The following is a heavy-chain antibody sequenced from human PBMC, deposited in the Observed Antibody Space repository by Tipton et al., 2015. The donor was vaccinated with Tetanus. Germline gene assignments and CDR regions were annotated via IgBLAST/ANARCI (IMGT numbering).Heavy chain of an antibody. J-gene: IGHJ4*02. V-gene: IGHV4-30-2*01. CDR3: VRGRGLGAYSFGFEF. D-gene: IGHD5-18*01. CDR1: GGLITTGGYS. CDR2: IYQTGST. Sequence: TLSLTCTISGGLITTGGYSWGWIRQPPGQGLEWIGYIYQTGSTYYRPSLRSRLTISINRSKNQFSLKLTSVTAADTAVYYCVRGRGLGAYSFGFEFWGRGTHVSVSS.